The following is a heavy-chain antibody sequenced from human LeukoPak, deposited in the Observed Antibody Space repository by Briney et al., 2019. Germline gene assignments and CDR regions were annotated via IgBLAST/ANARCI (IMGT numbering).Heavy chain of an antibody. CDR1: GYTFTVYY. CDR3: ARDYPTMD. J-gene: IGHJ4*02. CDR2: IDPNSGAT. V-gene: IGHV1-2*02. D-gene: IGHD5-12*01. Sequence: ASVKVSCKASGYTFTVYYMHWVRRAPGQGLEWMGWIDPNSGATNYAQKFQGRVTMTRDTSISTAYMELSRLTSDDTAVYYCARDYPTMDWGQGTLVTVSS.